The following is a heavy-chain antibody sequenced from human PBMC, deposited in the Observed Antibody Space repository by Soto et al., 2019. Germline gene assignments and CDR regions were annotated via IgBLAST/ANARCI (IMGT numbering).Heavy chain of an antibody. CDR3: ARRSLTIFDY. CDR1: GGSISSYY. Sequence: QVQLQESGPGLVKPSETLSLTCTVSGGSISSYYWSWIRQPPGKGLEWIGYIYYSGSTNYNPSLKIRVTISVDTSKNQFSLKLSSVTAADTAVYYCARRSLTIFDYWGQGTLVTVSS. V-gene: IGHV4-59*08. J-gene: IGHJ4*02. CDR2: IYYSGST.